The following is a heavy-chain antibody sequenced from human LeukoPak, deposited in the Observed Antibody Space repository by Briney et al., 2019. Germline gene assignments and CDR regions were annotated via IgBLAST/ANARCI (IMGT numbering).Heavy chain of an antibody. J-gene: IGHJ4*02. CDR2: IYYTGST. CDR3: ASAGNPHYFDF. CDR1: GVSISSHY. Sequence: SETLSLTCTVSGVSISSHYWSWMRQSPGKRLEWIGNIYYTGSTNYNPSLQGRVAISIDTSKNQFSLTLNSVTAADAAVYYCASAGNPHYFDFWGQGPLVTVSS. V-gene: IGHV4-59*11.